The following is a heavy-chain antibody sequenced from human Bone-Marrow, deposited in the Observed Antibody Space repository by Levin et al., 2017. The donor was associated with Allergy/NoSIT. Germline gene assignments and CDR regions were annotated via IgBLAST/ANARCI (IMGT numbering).Heavy chain of an antibody. J-gene: IGHJ4*02. CDR1: GDTFTTYW. CDR2: IYPGDSDT. CDR3: ARHHGDYARYYFDT. V-gene: IGHV5-51*01. Sequence: GGSLRLSCKGSGDTFTTYWIGWVRQMPGKGLEWMGTIYPGDSDTRYSPSFQGQVTISADNSINTAYLQWSSLKASDTAIYYCARHHGDYARYYFDTWGQGTLVTCSS. D-gene: IGHD4-17*01.